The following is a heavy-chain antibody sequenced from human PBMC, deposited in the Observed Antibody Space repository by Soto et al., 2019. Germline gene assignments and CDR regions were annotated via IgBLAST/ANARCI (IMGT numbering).Heavy chain of an antibody. Sequence: LSLTCTVSGGSISSGDYYWSWIRQPPGKGLEWIGYIYYSGSTYYNPSLKSRVTISVDTSKNQFSLKLSPVTAADTAVYYCARGGYGSGSFFDYWGQGTLVTVSS. D-gene: IGHD3-10*01. CDR2: IYYSGST. V-gene: IGHV4-30-4*01. J-gene: IGHJ4*02. CDR1: GGSISSGDYY. CDR3: ARGGYGSGSFFDY.